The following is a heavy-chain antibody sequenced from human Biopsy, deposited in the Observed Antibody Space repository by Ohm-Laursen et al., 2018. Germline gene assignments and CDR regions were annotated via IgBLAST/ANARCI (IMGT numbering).Heavy chain of an antibody. Sequence: GTLSLTCTVSGGSISSYYWTWIQQPAGKGLEWIGRIYTSGSTNFNPSLKSRVTMSIDTSKNQFSLRLSSVTAADTAVYYCARAAFGPFDSWGQGALVTVSS. D-gene: IGHD3-16*01. J-gene: IGHJ4*02. CDR3: ARAAFGPFDS. CDR2: IYTSGST. V-gene: IGHV4-4*07. CDR1: GGSISSYY.